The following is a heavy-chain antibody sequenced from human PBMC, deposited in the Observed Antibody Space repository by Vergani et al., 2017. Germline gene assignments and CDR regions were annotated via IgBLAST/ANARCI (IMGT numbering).Heavy chain of an antibody. CDR1: GGSITSSSSY. CDR3: AHTESFILRYFHWAL. D-gene: IGHD3-9*01. J-gene: IGHJ4*02. CDR2: IYHSGGA. V-gene: IGHV4-39*01. Sequence: QLHLQETGPGLVKPSETLSLTCTDSGGSITSSSSYGGCIRQPPGKGLEWIGTIYHSGGAYYNPSLKGRVPISVDMSKNQFSLEVTSVTAADTAIYFCAHTESFILRYFHWALWGQGTLVTVSS.